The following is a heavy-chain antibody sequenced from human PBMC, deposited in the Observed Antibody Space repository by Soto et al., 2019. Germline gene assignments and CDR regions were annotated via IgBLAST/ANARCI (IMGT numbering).Heavy chain of an antibody. D-gene: IGHD6-19*01. CDR2: IIPILGIA. V-gene: IGHV1-69*08. Sequence: QVQLVQSGAEVKKPGSSVKVSCKASGGTFSSYTISWVRQAPGQGLEWMGRIIPILGIANYAQKFQGRVTITADKSTSTAYMELSSLRSEDTAVYYCAREHIGPNSSGWYGDYYYGMDVWGQGTTVTVSS. CDR3: AREHIGPNSSGWYGDYYYGMDV. CDR1: GGTFSSYT. J-gene: IGHJ6*02.